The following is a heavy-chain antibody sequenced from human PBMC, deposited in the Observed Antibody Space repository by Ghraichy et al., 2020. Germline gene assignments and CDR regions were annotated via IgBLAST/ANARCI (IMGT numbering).Heavy chain of an antibody. CDR1: GGTFSSYA. Sequence: SVKVSCKASGGTFSSYAISWVRQAPGQGLEWMGRIIPILGIANYAQKFQGRVTITADKSTSTAYMELSSLRSEDTAVYCCARTDIVVPAAPRFDPWGQGTLVTVSS. J-gene: IGHJ5*02. CDR2: IIPILGIA. D-gene: IGHD2-2*01. V-gene: IGHV1-69*04. CDR3: ARTDIVVPAAPRFDP.